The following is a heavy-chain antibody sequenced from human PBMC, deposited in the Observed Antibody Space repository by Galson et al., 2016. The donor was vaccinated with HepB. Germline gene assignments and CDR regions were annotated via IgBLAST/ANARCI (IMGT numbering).Heavy chain of an antibody. V-gene: IGHV2-5*02. CDR1: GFSLTTTGVG. CDR2: IYRDGDR. CDR3: VAQIQTTRPSGDV. Sequence: PALVKPTQTVTLTCTFSGFSLTTTGVGVGWVRQSPEKAMEWLALIYRDGDRRYRPSLKNRLTIKKNTLKNQVFLTLTNMDPGDTATYFCVAQIQTTRPSGDVWGNGTSVIVSA. D-gene: IGHD1-14*01. J-gene: IGHJ6*04.